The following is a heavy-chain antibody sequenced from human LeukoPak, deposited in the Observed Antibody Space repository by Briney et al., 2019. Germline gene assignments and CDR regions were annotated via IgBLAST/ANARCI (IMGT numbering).Heavy chain of an antibody. CDR1: GYTFTSYA. V-gene: IGHV1-3*01. Sequence: ASVKVSCKASGYTFTSYAMHWVRQAPGQRLEWMGWINAGNGNTKYSQKFQGRVTITRDTSASTAYMELSSLRSEDTAVYYCAREKYSSSWYSRTYYYGMDVWGQGTTVTVSS. D-gene: IGHD6-13*01. J-gene: IGHJ6*02. CDR2: INAGNGNT. CDR3: AREKYSSSWYSRTYYYGMDV.